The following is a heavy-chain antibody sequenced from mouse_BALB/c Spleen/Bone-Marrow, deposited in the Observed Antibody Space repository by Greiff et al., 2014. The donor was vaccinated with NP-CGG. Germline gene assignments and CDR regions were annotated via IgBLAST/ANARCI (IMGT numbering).Heavy chain of an antibody. CDR2: ISNGGTYT. Sequence: EVQGVESGGGLVKPGGSLKLSCAASGFTFSDFYMFWFHQTPEKRLEWVATISNGGTYTYYPDSVKGRFTISRDNAKNNLYLQMSSLKSEDTAMYYCARSGERYGAMDYWGQGTSVTVTS. CDR1: GFTFSDFY. J-gene: IGHJ4*01. CDR3: ARSGERYGAMDY. D-gene: IGHD1-1*02. V-gene: IGHV5-4*02.